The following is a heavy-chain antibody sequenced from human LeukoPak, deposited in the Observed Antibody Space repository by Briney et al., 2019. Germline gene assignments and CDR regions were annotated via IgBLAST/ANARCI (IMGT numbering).Heavy chain of an antibody. J-gene: IGHJ4*02. CDR1: GGTFSSYA. CDR3: ARDFRPYYYDSSGYSDY. V-gene: IGHV1-69*05. Sequence: SVKVSCKASGGTFSSYAISWVRQAPGQGLEWMGGIIPIFGTANYAQKVQGRVTITTDESTSTAYMELSSLRSEDTAVYYCARDFRPYYYDSSGYSDYWGQGTLVTVSS. D-gene: IGHD3-22*01. CDR2: IIPIFGTA.